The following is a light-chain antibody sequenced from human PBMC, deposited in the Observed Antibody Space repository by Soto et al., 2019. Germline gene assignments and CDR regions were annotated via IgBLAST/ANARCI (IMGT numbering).Light chain of an antibody. J-gene: IGLJ2*01. CDR1: SGHSNYA. V-gene: IGLV4-69*01. CDR2: LNSDGSH. Sequence: QLVLTQSPSASASLGASVKFTCTLSSGHSNYAIAWHQQQPEKGPRYLMKLNSDGSHSRGDGIPDRFSGSSSGAERYLTISSLQSEDEADYDCLTWDAGIVVFGGGTKLTVL. CDR3: LTWDAGIVV.